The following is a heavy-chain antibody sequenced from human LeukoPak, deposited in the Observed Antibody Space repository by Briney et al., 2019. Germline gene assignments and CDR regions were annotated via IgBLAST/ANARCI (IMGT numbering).Heavy chain of an antibody. CDR1: GYTFTSYY. CDR2: INPSGGST. Sequence: ASVKVSCKASGYTFTSYYMHWVRQAPGQGLEWMGLINPSGGSTSYAQKFQGRVTMTRDTSTSTVYMELSSLRSEDTAVYYCARDRAGGSSHYYYYGMDVWGQGTTVTVSS. D-gene: IGHD1-26*01. CDR3: ARDRAGGSSHYYYYGMDV. J-gene: IGHJ6*02. V-gene: IGHV1-46*01.